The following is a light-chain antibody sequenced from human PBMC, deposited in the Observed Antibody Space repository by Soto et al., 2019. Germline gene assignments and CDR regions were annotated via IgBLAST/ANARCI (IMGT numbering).Light chain of an antibody. CDR2: EGT. Sequence: SVLTQSASVSGSPGQSITISCTGTSSDVGTYNLVSWYQQHPGKAPKLMIYEGTKRPSGVSNRFSGSKSGNPASLTISGLQAEDEADYSCCSYAGSSTHVVFGGGTKLTVL. CDR3: CSYAGSSTHVV. CDR1: SSDVGTYNL. J-gene: IGLJ2*01. V-gene: IGLV2-23*01.